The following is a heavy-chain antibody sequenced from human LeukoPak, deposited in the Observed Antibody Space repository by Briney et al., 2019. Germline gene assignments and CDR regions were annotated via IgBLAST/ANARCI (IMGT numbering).Heavy chain of an antibody. Sequence: SETLSLTCTVSGGSISSYYWSWIRQPPEKGLEWIGYIYYSGITNYNPSLNSRVTISVDTSKDQFSLKLSSVTAADTAVYYCARRRYSSSWGPNDAFDIWGPGIMVTVSS. D-gene: IGHD6-13*01. CDR1: GGSISSYY. CDR2: IYYSGIT. V-gene: IGHV4-59*08. CDR3: ARRRYSSSWGPNDAFDI. J-gene: IGHJ3*02.